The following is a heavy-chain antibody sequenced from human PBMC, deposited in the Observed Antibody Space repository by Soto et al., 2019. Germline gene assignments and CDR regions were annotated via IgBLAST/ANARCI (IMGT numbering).Heavy chain of an antibody. J-gene: IGHJ5*02. CDR3: TTDALRFLEWLLYNWFDP. Sequence: GGSLRLSCAASGFTFSNAWMSWVRQAPGKGLEWVGRIKSKTDGGTTDYAAPVKGRFTISRDDSKNTLYLQMNSLKTEDTAVYYCTTDALRFLEWLLYNWFDPWGQGTLVTVSS. CDR1: GFTFSNAW. D-gene: IGHD3-3*01. CDR2: IKSKTDGGTT. V-gene: IGHV3-15*01.